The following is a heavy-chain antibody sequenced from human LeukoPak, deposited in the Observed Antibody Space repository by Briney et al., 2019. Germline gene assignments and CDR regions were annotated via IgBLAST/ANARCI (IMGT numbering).Heavy chain of an antibody. D-gene: IGHD5-24*01. CDR1: GFTFSSYS. J-gene: IGHJ4*02. V-gene: IGHV3-48*01. Sequence: GGSLRLSCAASGFTFSSYSMNWVRQAPGKGLEWVSYISSSSTIYYADSVKGRFTISRDNAKNSLYLQMNSLRAEDTAVYYCARGRDGYNYWGQGTLVTVSS. CDR3: ARGRDGYNY. CDR2: ISSSSTI.